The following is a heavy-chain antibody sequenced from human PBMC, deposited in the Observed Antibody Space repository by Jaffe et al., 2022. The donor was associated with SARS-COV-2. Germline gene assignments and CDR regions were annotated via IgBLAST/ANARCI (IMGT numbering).Heavy chain of an antibody. Sequence: QVQLVQSGAEVKKPGASVKVSCKVSGYTLTELSMHWVRQAPGKGLEWMGGFDPEDGETIYAQKFQGRVTMTEDTSTDTAYMELSSLRSEDTAVYYCARAIDDYDILTGYSPRFDYWGQGTLVTVSS. D-gene: IGHD3-9*01. CDR2: FDPEDGET. CDR3: ARAIDDYDILTGYSPRFDY. CDR1: GYTLTELS. V-gene: IGHV1-24*01. J-gene: IGHJ4*02.